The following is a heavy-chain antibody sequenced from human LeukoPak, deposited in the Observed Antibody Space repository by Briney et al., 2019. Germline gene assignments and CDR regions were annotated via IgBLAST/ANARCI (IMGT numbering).Heavy chain of an antibody. CDR1: GFTFSSYE. CDR2: INSGGSTI. CDR3: ATSRRGFGGLWGY. J-gene: IGHJ4*02. V-gene: IGHV3-48*03. D-gene: IGHD3-10*01. Sequence: GRSLRLSCAASGFTFSSYEMNWVRQAPGKGLEWVSYINSGGSTIYYADSVKGRFTISRDNAKKSLYLQMNSLRAEDTAVYYCATSRRGFGGLWGYWGQGTLVTVSS.